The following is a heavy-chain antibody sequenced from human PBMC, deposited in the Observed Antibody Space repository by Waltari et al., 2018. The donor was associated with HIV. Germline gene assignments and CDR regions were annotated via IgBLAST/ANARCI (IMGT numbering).Heavy chain of an antibody. Sequence: QVQLVQSGAEIKKPRASVRVSCKASGYSFIDFDINWVRRPPGRGLGWVGWMNPDNEDAGYGHKFKGRFSLTRDTSTDTAYMDVTNLKSEDTAIYYCTKGRRGALFGDEWGQGTLVTVSS. CDR2: MNPDNEDA. V-gene: IGHV1-8*02. CDR3: TKGRRGALFGDE. J-gene: IGHJ4*02. CDR1: GYSFIDFD. D-gene: IGHD3-3*01.